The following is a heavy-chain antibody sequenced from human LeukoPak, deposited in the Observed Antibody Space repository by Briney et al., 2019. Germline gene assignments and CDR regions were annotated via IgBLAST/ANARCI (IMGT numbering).Heavy chain of an antibody. V-gene: IGHV3-66*04. J-gene: IGHJ4*02. D-gene: IGHD3-10*01. CDR2: IYSGGST. CDR1: GFTVSSNY. CDR3: ARLPIGGSGSGGY. Sequence: GGSLRVSCAASGFTVSSNYMTWVRQAPGKGLEWVAVIYSGGSTYYAGSVQGRFTISSDNSKNTLYLQMNSLRAEDTAVYYCARLPIGGSGSGGYWGQGTLVTVSS.